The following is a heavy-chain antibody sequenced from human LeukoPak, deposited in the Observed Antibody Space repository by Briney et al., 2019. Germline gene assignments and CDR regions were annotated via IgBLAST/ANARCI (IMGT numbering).Heavy chain of an antibody. V-gene: IGHV3-23*01. CDR2: ISGSGGST. CDR3: AKDRRDTTMAPYYYYYMDV. Sequence: GGSLRLSCAASGFTFSSYAMSWVRQAPGKGLEWVSAISGSGGSTYYADSVKGRFTISRDNSKNTLYLQMNSLRAEDTAVYYCAKDRRDTTMAPYYYYYMDVWGKGTTVTVSS. CDR1: GFTFSSYA. J-gene: IGHJ6*03. D-gene: IGHD5-18*01.